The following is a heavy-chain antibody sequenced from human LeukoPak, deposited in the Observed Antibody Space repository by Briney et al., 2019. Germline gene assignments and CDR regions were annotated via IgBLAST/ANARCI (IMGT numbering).Heavy chain of an antibody. J-gene: IGHJ4*02. CDR1: GYTFTGYY. CDR2: INPNSGGT. V-gene: IGHV1-2*06. CDR3: ARGGLANNDY. Sequence: ASVKVSCKASGYTFTGYYTHWVRQAPGQGLEWMGRINPNSGGTNYAQKFQGRVTLTRDTSISTAYMELRGLRSDDTAVYYCARGGLANNDYWGQGTLVTVSS. D-gene: IGHD6-19*01.